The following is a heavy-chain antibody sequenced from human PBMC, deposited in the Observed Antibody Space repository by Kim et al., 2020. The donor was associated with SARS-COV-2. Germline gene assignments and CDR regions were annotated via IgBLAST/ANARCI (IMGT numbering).Heavy chain of an antibody. V-gene: IGHV4-28*01. CDR3: ARSYYYHSSGHYSDAFDI. Sequence: SETLSLTCTVSGYSISSGNWWGWIRQTPGKGLEWIGYIYYSGSTLYNPSLKSRVTMSVRTSKNQFSLKLISVTAVDTAMYYCARSYYYHSSGHYSDAFDIWGQGTMVPVPS. D-gene: IGHD3-22*01. J-gene: IGHJ3*02. CDR2: IYYSGST. CDR1: GYSISSGNW.